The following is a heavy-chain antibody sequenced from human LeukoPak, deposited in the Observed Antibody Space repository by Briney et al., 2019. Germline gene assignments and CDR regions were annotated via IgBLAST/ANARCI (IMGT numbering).Heavy chain of an antibody. V-gene: IGHV1-69*04. J-gene: IGHJ4*02. CDR1: GGTFSSYA. CDR2: IIPILGIA. CDR3: ARGIYFDY. Sequence: SVKVSCKASGGTFSSYAISWVRQAPGQGLEWMGRIIPILGIANYAQKLQGRVTMTTDTSTSTAYMELRSLRSDDTAVYYCARGIYFDYWGQGTLVTVSS.